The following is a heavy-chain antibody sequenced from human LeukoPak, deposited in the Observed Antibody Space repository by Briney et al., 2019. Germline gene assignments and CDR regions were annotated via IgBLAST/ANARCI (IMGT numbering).Heavy chain of an antibody. V-gene: IGHV4-59*01. Sequence: SETLSLTCTVSDGFITNYYWSWVRQPPGKGLEFIGYVHYSGTTNYNPSLRSRVTISIDTSKKHFFLKLNSVTAADTAVYYCATGYGDFRVEGRYFYSWGQGTLVAVSS. CDR1: DGFITNYY. D-gene: IGHD4-17*01. J-gene: IGHJ4*02. CDR3: ATGYGDFRVEGRYFYS. CDR2: VHYSGTT.